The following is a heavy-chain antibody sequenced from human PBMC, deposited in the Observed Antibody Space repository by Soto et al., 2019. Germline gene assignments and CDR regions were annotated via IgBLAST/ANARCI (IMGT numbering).Heavy chain of an antibody. CDR2: ISWDGGRT. CDR1: GFTFDDYT. Sequence: EVQLVESGGVVVQPGGSLRLSCAASGFTFDDYTMHWVRQAPGKGLEWVSLISWDGGRTYYADSVKGRFTISRDNSKNSLYLQMNSLRTEDTALYYCAKDIGGFYYYGMDVWGQGTTVTVSS. CDR3: AKDIGGFYYYGMDV. V-gene: IGHV3-43*01. J-gene: IGHJ6*02.